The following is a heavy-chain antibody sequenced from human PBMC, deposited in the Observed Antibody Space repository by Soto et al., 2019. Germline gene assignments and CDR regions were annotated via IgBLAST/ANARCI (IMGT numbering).Heavy chain of an antibody. V-gene: IGHV4-34*01. CDR2: INHSGST. Sequence: SGTLSLTCAVYGGSFSGYYWSWIRQPPGKGLEWSGEINHSGSTNYNPSLKSRVTISADTCKNQFSLKLSSVTAADTAVYYCARAPYYDFWSTKYYFDYRGQGTVVPVSS. D-gene: IGHD3-3*01. J-gene: IGHJ4*02. CDR1: GGSFSGYY. CDR3: ARAPYYDFWSTKYYFDY.